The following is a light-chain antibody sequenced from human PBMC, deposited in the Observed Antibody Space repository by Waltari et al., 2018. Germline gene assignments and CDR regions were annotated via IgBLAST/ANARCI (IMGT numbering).Light chain of an antibody. CDR2: VTPAGAH. CDR1: SVHSRNA. CDR3: QTWGTGIQV. V-gene: IGLV4-69*01. Sequence: QPVLTQSPSASASLGASGKPTCPLTSVHSRNAIAGPPQQPDKGPRFLMKVTPAGAHNKGDGIPDRFSGSSSGAERYLTISSLQSDDEADYYCQTWGTGIQVFGGGTKVSVL. J-gene: IGLJ2*01.